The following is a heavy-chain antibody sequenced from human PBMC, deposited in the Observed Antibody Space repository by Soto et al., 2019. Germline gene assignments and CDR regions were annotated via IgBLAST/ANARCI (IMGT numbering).Heavy chain of an antibody. V-gene: IGHV1-69*01. J-gene: IGHJ6*02. CDR2: IIPIFDTE. CDR1: GGTFSSYA. D-gene: IGHD6-13*01. Sequence: QVRLVQSGAEVKKPGSSVKVSCKASGGTFSSYAISWVRQAPGQGLEWMGGIIPIFDTEKYAQKFQGRVTITADESTSTAYMELSSLRSEDTAVYYCARILGHSTTWYLNGLDVWGQGTTVIVSS. CDR3: ARILGHSTTWYLNGLDV.